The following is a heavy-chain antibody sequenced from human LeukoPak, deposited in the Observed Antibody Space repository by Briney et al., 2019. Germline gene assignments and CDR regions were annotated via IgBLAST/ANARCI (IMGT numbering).Heavy chain of an antibody. V-gene: IGHV4-59*07. CDR1: GHSIISYY. CDR2: IYYFGCT. J-gene: IGHJ5*02. D-gene: IGHD6-6*01. Sequence: PSDTLSLTCTVSGHSIISYYWRWIRQPPGKGLEWIGYIYYFGCTTYNPSLKSRVTMSVDTSKSQLSLKLSAVTAADTAVYYCARRSPSLDWFDPWGQGTLVTVSS. CDR3: ARRSPSLDWFDP.